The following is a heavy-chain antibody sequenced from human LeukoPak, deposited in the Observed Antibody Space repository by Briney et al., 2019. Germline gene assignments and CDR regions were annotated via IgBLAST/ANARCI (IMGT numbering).Heavy chain of an antibody. D-gene: IGHD2-15*01. V-gene: IGHV1-18*01. CDR1: GYTFTSYG. CDR2: ISAYNGNT. J-gene: IGHJ5*02. Sequence: ASVKVSCKASGYTFTSYGISWLRQAPGQGLEWMGWISAYNGNTNYAQKIQGRVTMTTDTSTSTAYMELRSLRSDDPAVYYCAREGVLAATLPFDPWGQGTLVTVSS. CDR3: AREGVLAATLPFDP.